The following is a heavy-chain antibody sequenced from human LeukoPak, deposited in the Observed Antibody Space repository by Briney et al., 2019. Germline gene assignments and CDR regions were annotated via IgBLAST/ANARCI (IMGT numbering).Heavy chain of an antibody. CDR3: ARGVAARVSY. V-gene: IGHV4-34*01. Sequence: SETLSLTCAVYGGSFSGYYWSWIRQPPGKGLEWIGEINHSGSTNYNPSLKSRATISVDTSKNQFSLKLSSVTAADTAVYYCARGVAARVSYWGQGTLVTVSS. J-gene: IGHJ4*02. CDR1: GGSFSGYY. CDR2: INHSGST. D-gene: IGHD6-6*01.